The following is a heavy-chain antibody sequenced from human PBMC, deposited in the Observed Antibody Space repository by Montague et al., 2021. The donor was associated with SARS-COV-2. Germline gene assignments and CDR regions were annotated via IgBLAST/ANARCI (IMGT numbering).Heavy chain of an antibody. CDR1: GGSISSSNYY. CDR2: IYYSGST. V-gene: IGHV4-39*01. Sequence: SETLSLTCTVSGGSISSSNYYWGWIRQPPGKGLEWIGSIYYSGSTYYNPSLKSRVTIFVDTSKNQFSLKLSSVTAADTAVYYCASPTYYYDSSGPDGFDIWGQGTMVTVSS. D-gene: IGHD3-22*01. J-gene: IGHJ3*02. CDR3: ASPTYYYDSSGPDGFDI.